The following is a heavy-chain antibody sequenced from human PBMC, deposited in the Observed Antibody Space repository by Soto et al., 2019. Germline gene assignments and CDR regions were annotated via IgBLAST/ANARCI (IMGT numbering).Heavy chain of an antibody. D-gene: IGHD6-19*01. CDR2: IKQDGSEK. CDR1: GFTFSSYW. J-gene: IGHJ4*02. Sequence: PGGSLRLSCAASGFTFSSYWMSWVRQAPGRGLEWVANIKQDGSEKYYVDSVKGRFTISRDNAKNSLYLQMNSLRAEDTAVYYCASIAVAGTYLYWGQGTLVTVSS. V-gene: IGHV3-7*01. CDR3: ASIAVAGTYLY.